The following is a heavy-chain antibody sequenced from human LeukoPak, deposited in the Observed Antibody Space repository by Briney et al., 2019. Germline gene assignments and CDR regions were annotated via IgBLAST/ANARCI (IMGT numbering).Heavy chain of an antibody. V-gene: IGHV3-21*04. Sequence: GASLRLSCAASGFTFSSYTMNWVRQAPGKGLEWVSSISSSSSYIYYADSVKGRFTISRDDANNSLYLQMNSLRAEDTAVYYCAIYGLEPRTGRFDYWGQGALVTVSS. CDR1: GFTFSSYT. CDR3: AIYGLEPRTGRFDY. CDR2: ISSSSSYI. J-gene: IGHJ4*02. D-gene: IGHD1-1*01.